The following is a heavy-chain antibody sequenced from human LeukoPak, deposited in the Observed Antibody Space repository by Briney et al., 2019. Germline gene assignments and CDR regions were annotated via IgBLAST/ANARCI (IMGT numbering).Heavy chain of an antibody. CDR1: GGSFSGYH. D-gene: IGHD6-25*01. CDR2: INRSGST. CDR3: ARGYSIAAPGIDY. J-gene: IGHJ4*02. Sequence: SETLSLTCAVYGGSFSGYHWSWIRQPPGKGLEWIGEINRSGSTNYNPSLKSRVTISVDTSKNQFSLKLSSVTAADTAVYYCARGYSIAAPGIDYWGQGTLVTVSS. V-gene: IGHV4-34*01.